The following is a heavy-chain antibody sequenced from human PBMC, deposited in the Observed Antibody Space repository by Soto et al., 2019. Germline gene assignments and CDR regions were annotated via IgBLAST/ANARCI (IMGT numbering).Heavy chain of an antibody. Sequence: PSETLSLTCTVSGASITSYYGSWIRQPPGKGLEWIGITHYSGSANYNPSLKSRVTTSVDTSKNQFSLKLTSLTAADTAVYYCARQQWLGPTPYYYYMDVWGKGTPVTVSS. CDR3: ARQQWLGPTPYYYYMDV. J-gene: IGHJ6*03. CDR1: GASITSYY. D-gene: IGHD6-19*01. V-gene: IGHV4-59*08. CDR2: THYSGSA.